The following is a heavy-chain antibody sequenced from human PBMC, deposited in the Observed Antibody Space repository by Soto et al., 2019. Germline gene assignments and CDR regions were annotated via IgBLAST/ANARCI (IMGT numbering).Heavy chain of an antibody. J-gene: IGHJ4*02. CDR2: VYHTGRT. Sequence: SETLSLTCTVSGGSFKSGSYSWSWIRQPPGKGLEWIGYVYHTGRTSYNPSLKSRVSISMDTSKNQFSLNLDSVTAADTAVYFCARDLAYFDSWGQGTLVTVSS. CDR1: GGSFKSGSYS. CDR3: ARDLAYFDS. V-gene: IGHV4-61*01.